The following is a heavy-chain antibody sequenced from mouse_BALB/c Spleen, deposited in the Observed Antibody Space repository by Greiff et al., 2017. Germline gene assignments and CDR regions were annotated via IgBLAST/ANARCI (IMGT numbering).Heavy chain of an antibody. CDR1: GYTFTSYV. D-gene: IGHD2-10*02. J-gene: IGHJ3*01. V-gene: IGHV1-14*01. CDR2: INPYNDGT. Sequence: VQLQQSGPELVKPGASVKMSCKASGYTFTSYVMHWVKQKPGQGLEWIGYINPYNDGTKYNEKFKGKATLTSDKSSSTAYMELSSLTSEDSAVYYCARREEYGNYGWFAYWGQGTLVTVSA. CDR3: ARREEYGNYGWFAY.